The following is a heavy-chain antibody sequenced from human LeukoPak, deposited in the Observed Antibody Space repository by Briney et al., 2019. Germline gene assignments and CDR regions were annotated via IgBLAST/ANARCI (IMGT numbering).Heavy chain of an antibody. D-gene: IGHD2-2*01. CDR3: ARMGRMPYYYMDV. Sequence: SETLSLTCTVSGGSISSSSYYWGWIRQPPGKGLEWIGSIYYSGSTYYNPSLKSRVTISVDTSKNQFSLKLSSVTAADTAVYYCARMGRMPYYYMDVWGKGTTVTISS. V-gene: IGHV4-39*07. CDR2: IYYSGST. CDR1: GGSISSSSYY. J-gene: IGHJ6*03.